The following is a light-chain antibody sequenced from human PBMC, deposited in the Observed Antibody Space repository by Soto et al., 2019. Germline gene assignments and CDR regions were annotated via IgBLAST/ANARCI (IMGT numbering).Light chain of an antibody. Sequence: EIVLTQSPATLSLSPGERATLSCRASQSVSSYLAWYQLKPGQAPRLLIYDASNRATGIPARFSGSGSGTAFTLITSSLEPEDLAVYYCPHQYYWPYTFGQGAKLESK. CDR3: PHQYYWPYT. CDR1: QSVSSY. J-gene: IGKJ2*01. CDR2: DAS. V-gene: IGKV3-11*01.